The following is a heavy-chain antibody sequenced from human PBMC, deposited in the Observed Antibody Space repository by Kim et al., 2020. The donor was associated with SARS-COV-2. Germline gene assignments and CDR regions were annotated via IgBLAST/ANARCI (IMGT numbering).Heavy chain of an antibody. D-gene: IGHD3-22*01. Sequence: SETLSLTCTVSGGSISSSSYYWGWIRQPPGKGLEWIGSIYYSGSTYYNSSLKSRVTISVDTSKNQFSLKLSSGTAANTAVYYCARHGTITMIVVVIAPGYFDYWGQGTLVTVPS. CDR2: IYYSGST. J-gene: IGHJ4*02. V-gene: IGHV4-39*01. CDR3: ARHGTITMIVVVIAPGYFDY. CDR1: GGSISSSSYY.